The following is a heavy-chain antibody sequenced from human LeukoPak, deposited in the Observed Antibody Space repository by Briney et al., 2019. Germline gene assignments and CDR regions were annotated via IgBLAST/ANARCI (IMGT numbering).Heavy chain of an antibody. J-gene: IGHJ4*02. CDR3: ARSEDYDILTGYPHFDY. V-gene: IGHV1-18*01. CDR2: ISAYNGNT. Sequence: GASVKVPCKASGYTFTSYGISWVRQAPGQGLEWMGWISAYNGNTNYAQKLQGRVTMTTDTSTSTAYMELRSLRSDDTAVYYCARSEDYDILTGYPHFDYWGQGTLVTVSS. D-gene: IGHD3-9*01. CDR1: GYTFTSYG.